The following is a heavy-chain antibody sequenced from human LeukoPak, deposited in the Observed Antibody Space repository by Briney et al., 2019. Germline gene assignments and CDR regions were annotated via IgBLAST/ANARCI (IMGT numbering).Heavy chain of an antibody. J-gene: IGHJ4*02. Sequence: GGSLRLSCAASGFTFSSYGMHWVRQAPGKGLEWVAFIRYDGSNKYYADSVKGRFTISRDNSKNTLYLQMNSLRAEDTAAYYCAKDRNWVLLWGPSWGQGTLVTVSS. CDR3: AKDRNWVLLWGPS. CDR1: GFTFSSYG. CDR2: IRYDGSNK. V-gene: IGHV3-30*02. D-gene: IGHD3-16*01.